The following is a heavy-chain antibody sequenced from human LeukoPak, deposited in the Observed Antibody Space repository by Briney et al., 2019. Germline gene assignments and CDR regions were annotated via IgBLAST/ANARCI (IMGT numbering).Heavy chain of an antibody. CDR3: ARGWFDC. CDR2: INQDGTAK. V-gene: IGHV3-7*04. CDR1: GFTFSSYW. Sequence: GGSLRLSCAASGFTFSSYWMTWVRQAPGKGLERVANINQDGTAKYYVDSVKGRFTISRDNAKNSLYLQMNSLRAEDTAVYYCARGWFDCWGQGTLVTVSS. D-gene: IGHD5-24*01. J-gene: IGHJ4*02.